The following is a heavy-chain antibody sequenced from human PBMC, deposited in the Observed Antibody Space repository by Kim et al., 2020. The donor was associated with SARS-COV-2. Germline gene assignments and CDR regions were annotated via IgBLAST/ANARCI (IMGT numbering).Heavy chain of an antibody. CDR3: AVTVWVIGGLNDY. CDR1: GFTFSSYA. CDR2: ISGSGGST. V-gene: IGHV3-23*01. Sequence: GGSLRLSCAASGFTFSSYAMSWVRQAPGKGLEWVSAISGSGGSTYYADSVKGRFTISRDNSKNTLYLQMNSLRAEDTAVYYCAVTVWVIGGLNDYWGQGTLVTVSS. J-gene: IGHJ4*02. D-gene: IGHD2-21*01.